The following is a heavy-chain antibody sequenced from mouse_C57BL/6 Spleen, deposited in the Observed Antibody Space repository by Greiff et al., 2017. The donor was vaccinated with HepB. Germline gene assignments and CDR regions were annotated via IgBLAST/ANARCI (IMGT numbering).Heavy chain of an antibody. V-gene: IGHV1-39*01. Sequence: EVQLQQSGPELVKPGASVKISCKASGYSFTDYNMNWVKQSNGKSLEWIGVINPNYGTTSYNQKFKGKATLTVDQSSSTAYMQLNSLTSEYSAVYYCARTGYYGSSPYAMDYWGQGTSVTVSS. CDR2: INPNYGTT. CDR1: GYSFTDYN. D-gene: IGHD1-1*01. CDR3: ARTGYYGSSPYAMDY. J-gene: IGHJ4*01.